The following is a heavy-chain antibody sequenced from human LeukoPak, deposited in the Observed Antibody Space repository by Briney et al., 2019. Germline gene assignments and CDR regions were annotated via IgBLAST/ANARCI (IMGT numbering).Heavy chain of an antibody. Sequence: PGGSLRLSCAASGFTLSGLTMNWVRHVPGRGLEWVSAISRGGSRIFYADSVRGRFTISSDDAKNPLYLHMNSLRAEGPASYYCVSIPNSANFPDWFDTWGQGILVTVSS. J-gene: IGHJ5*02. CDR3: VSIPNSANFPDWFDT. V-gene: IGHV3-21*01. D-gene: IGHD2/OR15-2a*01. CDR2: ISRGGSRI. CDR1: GFTLSGLT.